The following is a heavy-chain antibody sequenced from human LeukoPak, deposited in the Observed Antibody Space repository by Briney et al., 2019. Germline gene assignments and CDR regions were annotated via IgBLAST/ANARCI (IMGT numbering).Heavy chain of an antibody. CDR2: ISAYNGNT. CDR3: ARDQAAAGNAFDI. CDR1: GYTFTSYG. V-gene: IGHV1-18*01. Sequence: EASVKVSCKASGYTFTSYGISRVRQAPGQGLEWMGWISAYNGNTNYAQKLQGRVTMTTDTSTSTAYMELSSLRSEDTAVYYCARDQAAAGNAFDIWGQGTMVTVSS. D-gene: IGHD6-13*01. J-gene: IGHJ3*02.